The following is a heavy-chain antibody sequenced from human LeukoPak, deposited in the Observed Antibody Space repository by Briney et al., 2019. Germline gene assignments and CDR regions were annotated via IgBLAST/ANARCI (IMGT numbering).Heavy chain of an antibody. V-gene: IGHV3-48*03. J-gene: IGHJ6*04. CDR1: GFTFSSYE. Sequence: PGGSLRLSCAASGFTFSSYEMNWVRQAPGKGLEWVSYISSSGSTIYYADSVRGRFTISRDIAKNSLYLQMNSLRAEDTAVHYCAELGITMIGGVWGKGTTVTISS. CDR3: AELGITMIGGV. D-gene: IGHD3-10*02. CDR2: ISSSGSTI.